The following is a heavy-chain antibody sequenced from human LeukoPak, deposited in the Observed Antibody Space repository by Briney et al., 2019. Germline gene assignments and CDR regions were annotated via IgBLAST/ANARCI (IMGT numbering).Heavy chain of an antibody. D-gene: IGHD2-2*01. Sequence: SQTLSLTCTVSGGSISSGDYYWSWIRQPPGKGLEWLGYIYYSGSTYYNPSLKSRVTISVDTSKNQFSLKLSSVTAADTAVYYCARRSVVPAGDAFDIWGQGTMVTVSS. J-gene: IGHJ3*02. CDR1: GGSISSGDYY. V-gene: IGHV4-30-4*08. CDR3: ARRSVVPAGDAFDI. CDR2: IYYSGST.